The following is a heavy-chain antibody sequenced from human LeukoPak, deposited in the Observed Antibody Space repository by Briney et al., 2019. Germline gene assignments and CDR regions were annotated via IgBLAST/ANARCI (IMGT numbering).Heavy chain of an antibody. D-gene: IGHD2-15*01. V-gene: IGHV3-23*01. CDR1: GFTFSTYA. CDR3: AKDVWDIVVVVAAPVDY. J-gene: IGHJ4*02. Sequence: GGSLRLSCAASGFTFSTYAVNWVRQAPGKGLEWVSAISSSGGTTYYADSVKGRFTISRDNSKNTLYLQMNSLRAEDTAVYYCAKDVWDIVVVVAAPVDYWGQGTLVTVSS. CDR2: ISSSGGTT.